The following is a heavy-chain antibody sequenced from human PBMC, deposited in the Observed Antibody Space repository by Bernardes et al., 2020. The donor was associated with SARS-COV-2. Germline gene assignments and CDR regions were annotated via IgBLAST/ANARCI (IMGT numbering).Heavy chain of an antibody. J-gene: IGHJ4*02. Sequence: GHTRVIPTQPLTLTCTFAAFSLTASCVGVGWIGRPPSKALEWLPLIYLDDDKRYIPSLNSRLTIPKDTSKNQVVLTRTNMYSVDTGTYDRARRAVARTGYFDYWGQGILVTVSS. CDR1: AFSLTASCVG. V-gene: IGHV2-5*02. D-gene: IGHD6-19*01. CDR2: IYLDDDK. CDR3: ARRAVARTGYFDY.